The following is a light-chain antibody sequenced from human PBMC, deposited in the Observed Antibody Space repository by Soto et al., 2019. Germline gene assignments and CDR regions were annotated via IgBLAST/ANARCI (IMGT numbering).Light chain of an antibody. CDR3: QSYDTSLSGVV. CDR1: SSNIGAGND. V-gene: IGLV1-40*01. CDR2: CSS. Sequence: QSVLTQPPSVSGAPGQRVTISCTGSSSNIGAGNDVNWYQHVPGTAPKLLIYCSSNRPSGVPDRFSGSTSGTSASLAITGLQSEDEADYYCQSYDTSLSGVVFGGGTKLTVL. J-gene: IGLJ2*01.